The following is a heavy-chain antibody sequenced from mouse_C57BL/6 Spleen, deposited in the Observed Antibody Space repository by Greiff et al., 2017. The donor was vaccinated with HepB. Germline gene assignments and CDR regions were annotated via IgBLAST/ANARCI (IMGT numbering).Heavy chain of an antibody. CDR1: GFTFSSYA. J-gene: IGHJ3*01. CDR3: ARAGDETWFAY. D-gene: IGHD4-1*01. Sequence: EVQLVESGGGLVKPGGSLKLSCAASGFTFSSYAMSWVRQTPEKRLEWVATISDGGSYTYYPDNVKGRFTISRDNAKNNLYLQMSHLKSEDTAMYYCARAGDETWFAYWGQGTLVTVSA. V-gene: IGHV5-4*01. CDR2: ISDGGSYT.